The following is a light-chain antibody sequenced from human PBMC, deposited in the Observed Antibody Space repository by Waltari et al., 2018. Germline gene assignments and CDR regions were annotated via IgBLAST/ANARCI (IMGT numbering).Light chain of an antibody. CDR2: EVS. Sequence: QSALTQPASVSGSPGQSIPISCPGTSSDVGGYTHVSWYPPHPAKAPKLMIYEVSNRPSGVSNRFSGSKSGNTASLTISGLQAEDEADYYCAAWDDSLNGWVFGGGTKLTVL. V-gene: IGLV2-14*01. CDR3: AAWDDSLNGWV. J-gene: IGLJ3*02. CDR1: SSDVGGYTH.